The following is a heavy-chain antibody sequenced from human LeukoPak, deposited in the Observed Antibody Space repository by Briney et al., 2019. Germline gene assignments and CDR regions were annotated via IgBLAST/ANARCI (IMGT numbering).Heavy chain of an antibody. D-gene: IGHD3-9*01. CDR2: INHSGST. J-gene: IGHJ4*02. CDR1: GGSISSSSYY. V-gene: IGHV4-39*01. Sequence: KASETLSLTCTVSGGSISSSSYYWSWIRQPPGKGLEWIGEINHSGSTNYNPSLKSRVTISVDTSKNQFSLKLSSVTAADTAVYYCARHNRLRYFVSAGMGFDYWGQGTLVTVSS. CDR3: ARHNRLRYFVSAGMGFDY.